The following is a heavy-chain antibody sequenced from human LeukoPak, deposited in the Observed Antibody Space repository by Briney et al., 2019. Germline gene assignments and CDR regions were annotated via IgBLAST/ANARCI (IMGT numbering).Heavy chain of an antibody. CDR3: ARVGYDILTGADY. Sequence: ASVKVSCKASGYAFTNYGISWVRQAPGQGLEWMGWISVYNGNTNYAQKLQGRVTMTTDTSTSTAYKELRSLRSDDTAVYYCARVGYDILTGADYWGQGTLVTVSS. CDR1: GYAFTNYG. CDR2: ISVYNGNT. V-gene: IGHV1-18*01. J-gene: IGHJ4*02. D-gene: IGHD3-9*01.